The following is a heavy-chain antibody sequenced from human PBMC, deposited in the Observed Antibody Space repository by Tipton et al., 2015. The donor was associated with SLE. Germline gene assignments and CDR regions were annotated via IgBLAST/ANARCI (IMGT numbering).Heavy chain of an antibody. Sequence: TLSLTCAVYGGSFSGYYWSWIRQPPGKGLEWIGYIYYSGSTNYNPSLKSRVTISVDTSKNQFSLKLSSVTAADTAVYYCARGRTAAGRALNYWGQGTLATVSS. CDR3: ARGRTAAGRALNY. J-gene: IGHJ4*02. V-gene: IGHV4-59*12. CDR1: GGSFSGYY. CDR2: IYYSGST. D-gene: IGHD6-13*01.